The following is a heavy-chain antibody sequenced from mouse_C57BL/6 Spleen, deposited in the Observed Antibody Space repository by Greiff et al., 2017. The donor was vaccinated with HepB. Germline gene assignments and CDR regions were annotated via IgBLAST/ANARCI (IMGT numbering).Heavy chain of an antibody. CDR2: IDPNSGGT. CDR3: ARDTGYWYFDV. V-gene: IGHV1-72*01. J-gene: IGHJ1*03. Sequence: QVQLQQSGAELVKPGASVKLSCKASGYTFTSYWMHWVKQRPGRGLEWIGSIDPNSGGTKYNEKFKSKATLTVDKPSSTAYMQLSSRTSEDSAVYYCARDTGYWYFDVWGTGTTVTVSS. CDR1: GYTFTSYW. D-gene: IGHD4-1*01.